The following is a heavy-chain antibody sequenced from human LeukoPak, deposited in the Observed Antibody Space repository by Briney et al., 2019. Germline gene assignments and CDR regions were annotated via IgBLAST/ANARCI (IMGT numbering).Heavy chain of an antibody. V-gene: IGHV4-59*01. D-gene: IGHD1-1*01. CDR2: NYYSGST. Sequence: PSETLSLTCTVSGGSISSYYWSWIRQPPGKGLEWIGYNYYSGSTNYNPSLKSRVTISVDTSKNQFSLKLSSVTAADTAVYYCASYVNAGRLEGSFVYWGQGTMVTVSS. CDR1: GGSISSYY. CDR3: ASYVNAGRLEGSFVY. J-gene: IGHJ4*02.